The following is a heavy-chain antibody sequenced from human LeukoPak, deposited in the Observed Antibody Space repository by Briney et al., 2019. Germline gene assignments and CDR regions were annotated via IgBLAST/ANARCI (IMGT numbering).Heavy chain of an antibody. Sequence: GGSLRLSCAASGFTFSSYSMNWVRQAPGKGLEWVSSISSSSSYIYYADSVKGRFTISRDNAKNSLYLQMNSLRAEDTAVYYCARDLAAAALYYYYYGMDVWGQGTTVTVSS. CDR3: ARDLAAAALYYYYYGMDV. D-gene: IGHD6-13*01. CDR2: ISSSSSYI. CDR1: GFTFSSYS. V-gene: IGHV3-21*01. J-gene: IGHJ6*02.